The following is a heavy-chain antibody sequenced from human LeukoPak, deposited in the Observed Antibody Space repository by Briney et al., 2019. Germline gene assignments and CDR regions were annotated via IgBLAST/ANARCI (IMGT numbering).Heavy chain of an antibody. Sequence: SVKVSCKASGGTFSTYAISWVRQAPGQGLEWMGRIIPIFGTANYAQEFQGRVTITTDESTSTAYMELSSLRSEDTAVYYCARWLQFGAEGWFDPWGQGTLVTVSS. V-gene: IGHV1-69*05. CDR2: IIPIFGTA. J-gene: IGHJ5*02. D-gene: IGHD5-24*01. CDR1: GGTFSTYA. CDR3: ARWLQFGAEGWFDP.